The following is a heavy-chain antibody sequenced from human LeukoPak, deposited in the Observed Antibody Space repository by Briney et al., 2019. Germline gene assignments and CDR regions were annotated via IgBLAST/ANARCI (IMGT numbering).Heavy chain of an antibody. Sequence: ETLSLTCTVSGGSMSSYYWSWIRQPPGKGLEWIGYIHYSGSTNYNPSLNSRVSISIDTSKNQFSLRLSSVTAADTAVYYCAKQRGDRVAYWGQGTLGTVSS. D-gene: IGHD4-17*01. CDR2: IHYSGST. J-gene: IGHJ4*02. CDR1: GGSMSSYY. V-gene: IGHV4-59*08. CDR3: AKQRGDRVAY.